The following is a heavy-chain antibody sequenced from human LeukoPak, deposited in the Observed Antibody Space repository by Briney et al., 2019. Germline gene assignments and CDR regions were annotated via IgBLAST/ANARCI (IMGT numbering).Heavy chain of an antibody. CDR3: AKDIRGYFDWHTYFDY. D-gene: IGHD3-9*01. CDR1: GFTFSRYG. J-gene: IGHJ4*02. CDR2: IRYDGSNK. Sequence: GGSLRLSCAASGFTFSRYGMHWVRQAPGKGLEWVAFIRYDGSNKYYADSVKGRFTISRDNSKNTLYLQMNSLRAEDTAVYYCAKDIRGYFDWHTYFDYWGQGTLVTVSS. V-gene: IGHV3-30*02.